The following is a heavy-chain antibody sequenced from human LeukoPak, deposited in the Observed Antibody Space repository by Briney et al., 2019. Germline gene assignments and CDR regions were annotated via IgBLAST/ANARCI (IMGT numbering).Heavy chain of an antibody. CDR1: GFTFSSYW. CDR3: VRNAAMAADV. D-gene: IGHD5-18*01. V-gene: IGHV3-74*01. Sequence: PGGSLRLSCAASGFTFSSYWMHWVRQAPGQGLVWVSRINSDGSSTTYADSVKGRFTITRDNAKNTLFLQMNSLRADDTAVSYCVRNAAMAADVWGQGTMVTVSS. CDR2: INSDGSST. J-gene: IGHJ3*01.